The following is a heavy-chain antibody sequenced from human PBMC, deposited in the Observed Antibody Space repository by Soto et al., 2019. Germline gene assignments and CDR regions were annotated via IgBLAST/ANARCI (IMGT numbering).Heavy chain of an antibody. V-gene: IGHV3-20*04. Sequence: EVKLVDSGGGMVRPGGSLRLSCTASGFRFDDHGMTWVRQAPGKGLEWVAGITWNGVTTGYADSVKGRFIITRDNAKNSLHLQMNSLRVEDTALYYCASDGRVVVAVDAFDVWGQGTMVTVSS. J-gene: IGHJ3*01. CDR2: ITWNGVTT. CDR3: ASDGRVVVAVDAFDV. D-gene: IGHD6-19*01. CDR1: GFRFDDHG.